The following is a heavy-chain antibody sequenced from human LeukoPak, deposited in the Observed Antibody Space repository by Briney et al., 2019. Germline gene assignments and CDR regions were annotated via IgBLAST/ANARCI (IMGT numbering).Heavy chain of an antibody. CDR1: GNIFTELS. J-gene: IGHJ6*02. CDR2: LDPEKGET. CDR3: VMGPPGVEVTTPSVTFYGLDV. V-gene: IGHV1-24*01. D-gene: IGHD4-11*01. Sequence: GASVKVSCKLSGNIFTELSMHWVRQAPGKGLEWMGGLDPEKGETIYAQKFQGRVTMTEDTSADTAHMELSGLRSDDTAVYYCVMGPPGVEVTTPSVTFYGLDVWGQGTTVTVSS.